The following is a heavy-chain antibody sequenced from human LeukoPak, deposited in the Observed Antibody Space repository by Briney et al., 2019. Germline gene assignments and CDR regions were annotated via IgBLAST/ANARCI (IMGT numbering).Heavy chain of an antibody. D-gene: IGHD3-3*02. CDR2: IIGSGGSS. Sequence: GGSLRLSCEVSGFAFSSYPMIWVRQAPGKGLEWVSGIIGSGGSSHYADSVKGRFTISRDNSKSTLFLEMNSLRAEDTAVYYCAKGSLHFLDGWGQGTLVTVSS. V-gene: IGHV3-23*01. CDR1: GFAFSSYP. CDR3: AKGSLHFLDG. J-gene: IGHJ4*02.